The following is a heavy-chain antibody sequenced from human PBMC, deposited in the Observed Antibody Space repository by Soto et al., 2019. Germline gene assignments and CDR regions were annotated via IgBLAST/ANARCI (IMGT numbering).Heavy chain of an antibody. J-gene: IGHJ4*02. CDR2: ISSTTNYI. V-gene: IGHV3-21*01. D-gene: IGHD3-10*01. Sequence: EVQLVESGGGLVKPGGSLRLSCAASGFTFTRYSMNWVRQAPGKGLEWVSSISSTTNYIYYADSMKGRFTVSRDNAKNSVYLDMNSLRAEDTAVYYCAREAGDITAHFHYWCQGTLVTGS. CDR1: GFTFTRYS. CDR3: AREAGDITAHFHY.